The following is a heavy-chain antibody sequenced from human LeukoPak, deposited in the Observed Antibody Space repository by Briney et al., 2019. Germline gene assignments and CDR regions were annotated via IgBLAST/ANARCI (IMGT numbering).Heavy chain of an antibody. CDR2: ISDDGTNK. Sequence: PGRSLRLSCAASGFTFSSYTIHWVRQAPGKGLEWVALISDDGTNKYYVDSVKGRFTISRDNSKNTLYLQMNSLRAEDTAVYHCARGDYPPSYDFWSGYSLVWGQGTTVTVSS. V-gene: IGHV3-30-3*01. D-gene: IGHD3-3*01. CDR1: GFTFSSYT. CDR3: ARGDYPPSYDFWSGYSLV. J-gene: IGHJ6*02.